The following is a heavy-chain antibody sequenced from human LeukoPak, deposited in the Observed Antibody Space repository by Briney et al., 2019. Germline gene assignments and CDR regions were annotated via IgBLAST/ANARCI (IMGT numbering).Heavy chain of an antibody. CDR2: ISSSSSTI. V-gene: IGHV3-48*02. J-gene: IGHJ4*02. CDR3: ARDLFYYDKNPDSRWDFDY. Sequence: GGSLRLSCAASGFTFSSYSMNWVRQAPGKGLEWVSYISSSSSTIYYADSVKGRFTISRDNAKNSLYLQMNSLRDEDTAVYYCARDLFYYDKNPDSRWDFDYWGQGTLVTVSS. CDR1: GFTFSSYS. D-gene: IGHD3-22*01.